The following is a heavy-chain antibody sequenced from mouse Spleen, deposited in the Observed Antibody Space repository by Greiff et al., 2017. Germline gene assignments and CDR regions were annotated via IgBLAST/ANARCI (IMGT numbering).Heavy chain of an antibody. J-gene: IGHJ4*01. CDR2: IWSGGST. V-gene: IGHV2-2*02. D-gene: IGHD1-1*01. CDR1: GFSLTSYG. Sequence: VMLVESGPGLVQPSQSLSITCTVSGFSLTSYGVHWVRQSPGKGLEWLGVIWSGGSTDYNAAFISRLSISKDNSKSQVFFKMNSLQANDTAIYYCARNYYGSSYVFYAMDYWGQGTSVTVSS. CDR3: ARNYYGSSYVFYAMDY.